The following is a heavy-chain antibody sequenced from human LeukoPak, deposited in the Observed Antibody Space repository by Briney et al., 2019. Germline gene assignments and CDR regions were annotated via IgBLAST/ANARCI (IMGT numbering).Heavy chain of an antibody. CDR3: AKDASPMGGGDYYGMDV. Sequence: GGSLRLSCAASGFTFSSYGMHWVRQAPGKGLGWVAVISYDGSNKYYADSVKGRFTISRDNSKNTLYLQMNSLRAEDTAVYYCAKDASPMGGGDYYGMDVWGKGTTVTVSS. J-gene: IGHJ6*04. D-gene: IGHD3-10*01. CDR1: GFTFSSYG. V-gene: IGHV3-30*18. CDR2: ISYDGSNK.